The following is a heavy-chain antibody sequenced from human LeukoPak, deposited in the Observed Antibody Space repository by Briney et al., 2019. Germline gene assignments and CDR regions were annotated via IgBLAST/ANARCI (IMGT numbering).Heavy chain of an antibody. CDR3: ARVGIAYYYDSSGYYTDF. D-gene: IGHD3-22*01. CDR1: GFTFDDYA. V-gene: IGHV3-9*01. CDR2: ISWNSGSI. Sequence: PGRSLRLSCAASGFTFDDYAMHWVRQAPGKGLEWVSGISWNSGSIGYADSVKGRFTISRDNAKNSLYLQMNSLRAEDTAVYYCARVGIAYYYDSSGYYTDFWGQGTLVTVSS. J-gene: IGHJ4*02.